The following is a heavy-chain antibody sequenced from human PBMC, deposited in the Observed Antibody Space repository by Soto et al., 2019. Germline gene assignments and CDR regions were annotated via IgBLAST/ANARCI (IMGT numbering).Heavy chain of an antibody. V-gene: IGHV4-30-4*01. CDR1: GGSISSGDYY. CDR2: IYYSGST. Sequence: PSETLSLTCTVSGGSISSGDYYWSWIRQPPGKGLEWIGYIYYSGSTYYNPSLKSRVIISVDTSKNQFSLKLSSVTAADTAVYYCARSYDSSGYYYWGQGTLVTVSS. CDR3: ARSYDSSGYYY. J-gene: IGHJ4*02. D-gene: IGHD3-22*01.